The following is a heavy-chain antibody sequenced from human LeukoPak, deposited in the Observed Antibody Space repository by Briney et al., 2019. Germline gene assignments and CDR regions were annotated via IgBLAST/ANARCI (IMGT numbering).Heavy chain of an antibody. CDR3: AKDSARGYSYGHPNEDYYYGMDV. J-gene: IGHJ6*02. V-gene: IGHV3-9*01. CDR1: GFTFDDYA. CDR2: ISWNSGSI. D-gene: IGHD5-18*01. Sequence: GGSLRLSCAASGFTFDDYAMHWVRQAPGKGLEWVSGISWNSGSIGYADSVKGRFTISRDNAKNSLYLQMNSLRAEDTALYYCAKDSARGYSYGHPNEDYYYGMDVWGQGTTVTVSS.